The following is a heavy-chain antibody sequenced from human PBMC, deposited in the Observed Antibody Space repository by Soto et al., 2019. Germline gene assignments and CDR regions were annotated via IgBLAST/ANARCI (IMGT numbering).Heavy chain of an antibody. CDR2: VYYRGRS. CDR3: VSQRTTVIPQAYFDY. Sequence: SETLCLTCTVSGGSVTNSSYYWGWIRQSPGKGLEWIGSVYYRGRSYSKSSVKSRVTISVDTSKNQFSLNLNSVTASDTAVYFCVSQRTTVIPQAYFDYWGPGALVTVSS. CDR1: GGSVTNSSYY. V-gene: IGHV4-39*01. D-gene: IGHD4-4*01. J-gene: IGHJ4*02.